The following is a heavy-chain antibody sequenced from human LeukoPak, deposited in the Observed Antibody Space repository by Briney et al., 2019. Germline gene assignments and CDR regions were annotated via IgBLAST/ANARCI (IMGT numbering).Heavy chain of an antibody. CDR3: ARNPGYSGYDWFDY. CDR1: GGSISSYY. V-gene: IGHV4-59*01. Sequence: SETLSLTCTVSGGSISSYYWSWIRQPPGKGLEWIGYIYDSGSTKYNPSLKSRVTISLDTSKKQFSLKLSSVTAADTAVYYCARNPGYSGYDWFDYWGQGTLVTVSS. D-gene: IGHD5-12*01. J-gene: IGHJ5*01. CDR2: IYDSGST.